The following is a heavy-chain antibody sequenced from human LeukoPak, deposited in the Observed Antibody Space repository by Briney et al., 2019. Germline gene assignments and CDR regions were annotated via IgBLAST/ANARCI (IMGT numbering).Heavy chain of an antibody. CDR1: GFSFRSYW. J-gene: IGHJ4*02. CDR2: IISDGSST. D-gene: IGHD3-10*01. V-gene: IGHV3-74*01. CDR3: ARDRFGELFGY. Sequence: GVALRLPCAACGFSFRSYWIHGVRQPPGKGLVWVSRIISDGSSTSYADSVKGRFTISRDNAKNTLYLQMNSLRAEDTAVYYCARDRFGELFGYWGQGTLVTVSS.